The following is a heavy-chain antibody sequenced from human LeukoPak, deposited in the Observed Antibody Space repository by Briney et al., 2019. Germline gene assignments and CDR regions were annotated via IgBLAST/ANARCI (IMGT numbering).Heavy chain of an antibody. CDR3: AKDTLYSSSWYFDY. CDR1: AFTFSSYA. V-gene: IGHV3-23*01. Sequence: GGSLRLTCAASAFTFSSYAMSWVRQAPGKGLEWVSAISGSGGSTYYADSVKGRFTISRDNSKNTLYLQMNSLRAEDTAVYYCAKDTLYSSSWYFDYWGQGTLVTVSS. J-gene: IGHJ4*02. D-gene: IGHD6-13*01. CDR2: ISGSGGST.